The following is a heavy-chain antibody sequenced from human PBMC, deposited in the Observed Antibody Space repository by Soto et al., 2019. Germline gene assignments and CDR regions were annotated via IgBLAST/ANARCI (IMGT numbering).Heavy chain of an antibody. V-gene: IGHV3-7*01. J-gene: IGHJ6*02. CDR3: ARVGMRSYDFWSGYYPYYYYGMDV. CDR1: GFTVSSYW. Sequence: PGGSLRLSCAASGFTVSSYWMSWVRQAPGKGLERVANIKQDGSEKYYVDSVKGRFTISRDNAKNSLYLQMNSLRAEDTAVYYCARVGMRSYDFWSGYYPYYYYGMDVWGQGTTVTVSS. D-gene: IGHD3-3*01. CDR2: IKQDGSEK.